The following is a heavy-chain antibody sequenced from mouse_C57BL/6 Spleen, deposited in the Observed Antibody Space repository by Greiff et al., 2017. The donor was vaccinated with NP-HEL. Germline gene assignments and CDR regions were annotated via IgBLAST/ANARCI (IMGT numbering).Heavy chain of an antibody. CDR2: ISDGGSYT. CDR1: GFTFSSYA. CDR3: ARGDDYDGFAY. V-gene: IGHV5-4*01. Sequence: DVHLVESGGGLVKPGGSLKLSCAASGFTFSSYAMSWVRQTPEKRLEWVATISDGGSYTYYPDNVKGRFTISRDNAKNNLYLQMSHLKSEDTAMYYCARGDDYDGFAYWGQGTLVTVSA. J-gene: IGHJ3*01. D-gene: IGHD2-4*01.